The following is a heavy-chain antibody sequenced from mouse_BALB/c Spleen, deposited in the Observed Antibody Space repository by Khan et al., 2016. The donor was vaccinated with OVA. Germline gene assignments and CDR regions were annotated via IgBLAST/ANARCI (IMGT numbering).Heavy chain of an antibody. CDR3: ARLEDI. V-gene: IGHV2-9*02. D-gene: IGHD1-3*01. CDR1: GFSLTSYG. CDR2: IWAGGST. J-gene: IGHJ2*01. Sequence: QVQLMQSGPGLVAPSQSLSITCTVSGFSLTSYGVHWVRQPPGKGLEWLGVIWAGGSTNYNSALMSSLVCSKDKSKSQVVLKMTGLQTDDTAMYYCARLEDIWGQGTTLTVSS.